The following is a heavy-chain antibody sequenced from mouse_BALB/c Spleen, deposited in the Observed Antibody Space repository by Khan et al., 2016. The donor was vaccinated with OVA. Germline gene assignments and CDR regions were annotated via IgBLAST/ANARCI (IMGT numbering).Heavy chain of an antibody. Sequence: QIQLVQSGPELKKPGETVKISCKASGYTFTNYGMNWVKQAPGKGLKWMGWINTYTGEPTYDDDFKGRFAFSLETSASTAYLQINNLKNEDTATYFCARMALRFVLDYWGQGTLVTVSS. CDR3: ARMALRFVLDY. V-gene: IGHV9-3-1*01. CDR2: INTYTGEP. CDR1: GYTFTNYG. D-gene: IGHD1-1*01. J-gene: IGHJ4*01.